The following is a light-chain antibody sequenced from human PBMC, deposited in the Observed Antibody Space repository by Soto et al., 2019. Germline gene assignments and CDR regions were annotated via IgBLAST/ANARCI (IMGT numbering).Light chain of an antibody. V-gene: IGLV1-40*01. J-gene: IGLJ2*01. CDR2: GNS. CDR3: QSYDSSLSGSV. CDR1: SSNIGAGHD. Sequence: QSVLTQPPSVSGAPGQRVTIPCTGSSSNIGAGHDVHWYQQLPGTAPKLLIYGNSNRPSGVPDRFSGSKSGTSVSLAITGLQAEDEADYYCQSYDSSLSGSVFGGGTKLTVL.